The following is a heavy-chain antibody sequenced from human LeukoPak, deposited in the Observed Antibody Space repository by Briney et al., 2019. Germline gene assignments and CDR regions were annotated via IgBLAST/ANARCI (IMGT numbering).Heavy chain of an antibody. Sequence: PGGSLRLSCAASGFTVSSNYMSWVRQAPGKGLEWVSVIYSGGSTYYAASVKGRFTISRDNSKNTLYLQMNSLTAEDTAVYDCARDRKRAAAAGFDAFDIWGQGTMVTVSS. V-gene: IGHV3-66*01. D-gene: IGHD6-13*01. CDR1: GFTVSSNY. J-gene: IGHJ3*02. CDR3: ARDRKRAAAAGFDAFDI. CDR2: IYSGGST.